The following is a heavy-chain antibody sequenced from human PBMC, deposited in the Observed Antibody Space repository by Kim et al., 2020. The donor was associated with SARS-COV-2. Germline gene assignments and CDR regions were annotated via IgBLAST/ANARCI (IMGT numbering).Heavy chain of an antibody. Sequence: SETLSLTCAVYGGSFSGYYWSWIRQPPGKGLEWIGEIKHSGSTNYNPSLKSRVTISVDTSKNQFTLKLSSVTAADTAVYYCARGYGDYLPDAFDIWGQGTIVSLSS. D-gene: IGHD4-17*01. J-gene: IGHJ3*02. CDR2: IKHSGST. CDR3: ARGYGDYLPDAFDI. V-gene: IGHV4-34*01. CDR1: GGSFSGYY.